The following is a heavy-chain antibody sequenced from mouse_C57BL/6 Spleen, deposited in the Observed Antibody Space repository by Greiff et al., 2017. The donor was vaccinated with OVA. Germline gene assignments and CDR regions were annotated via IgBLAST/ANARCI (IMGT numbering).Heavy chain of an antibody. J-gene: IGHJ3*01. CDR3: ARGEDGYFPWFAY. V-gene: IGHV3-6*01. CDR2: ISYDGSN. D-gene: IGHD2-3*01. CDR1: GYSITSGYY. Sequence: EVQRVESGPGLVKPSQSLSLTCSVTGYSITSGYYWNWIRQFPGNKLEWMGYISYDGSNNYNPSLKNRISITRDTSKNQFFLKLNTVTTEDTATYYCARGEDGYFPWFAYWGQGTLVTVSA.